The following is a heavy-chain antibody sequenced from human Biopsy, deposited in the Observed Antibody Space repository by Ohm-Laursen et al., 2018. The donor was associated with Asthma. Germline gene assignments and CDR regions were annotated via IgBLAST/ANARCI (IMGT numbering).Heavy chain of an antibody. CDR3: AGFCSGGNCPDH. CDR2: IHYSGST. D-gene: IGHD2-15*01. J-gene: IGHJ4*02. CDR1: GVSIGSYY. Sequence: TLSLTCPVSGVSIGSYYWTWIRQPPGKGLEWIGNIHYSGSTYSNPSLKSRVTISVDTSKKQISLRLSSVIAADTAVYYCAGFCSGGNCPDHWGQGTLVTVSS. V-gene: IGHV4-59*01.